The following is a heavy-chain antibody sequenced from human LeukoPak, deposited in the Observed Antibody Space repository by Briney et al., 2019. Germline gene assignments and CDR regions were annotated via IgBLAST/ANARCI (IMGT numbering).Heavy chain of an antibody. CDR2: ISSSGSTI. CDR3: ARDAPPGYYYYHGMDV. Sequence: GGSPRLSCAASGFTFSDYYMSWIRQAPGKGLEWVSYISSSGSTIYYADSVKGRFTISRDNAKNSLYLQMNSLRAEDTAVYYCARDAPPGYYYYHGMDVWGQGTTATVSS. V-gene: IGHV3-11*01. J-gene: IGHJ6*02. CDR1: GFTFSDYY.